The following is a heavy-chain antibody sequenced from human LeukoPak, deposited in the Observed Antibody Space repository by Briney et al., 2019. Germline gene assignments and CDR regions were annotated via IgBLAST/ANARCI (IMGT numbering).Heavy chain of an antibody. CDR2: IKQDESEK. CDR3: ARETVTEDPIYYYYYYYMDV. CDR1: GFTFSSYW. V-gene: IGHV3-7*01. D-gene: IGHD4-17*01. Sequence: GGPLRLSCAASGFTFSSYWMTWVRQAPGKGLEWVANIKQDESEKYYVDSVKGRFTISRDNAKNSLYLQMNSLRAEDTAVYYCARETVTEDPIYYYYYYYMDVWGKGTTVTVSS. J-gene: IGHJ6*03.